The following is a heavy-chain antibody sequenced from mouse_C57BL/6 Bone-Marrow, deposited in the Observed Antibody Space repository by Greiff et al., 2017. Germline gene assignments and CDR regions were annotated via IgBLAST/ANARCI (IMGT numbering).Heavy chain of an antibody. CDR3: ARSDYGNPYAMDD. CDR2: IYPRSGNT. J-gene: IGHJ4*01. Sequence: VQLQQSGAELARPGASVKLSCKASGYTFTSYGISWVKQRTGQGLEWIGEIYPRSGNTYYNEKFKGKATLTADKSSSTAYMELRSLTSEDSAVYFCARSDYGNPYAMDDWGQGTSGNGAS. V-gene: IGHV1-81*01. CDR1: GYTFTSYG. D-gene: IGHD2-1*01.